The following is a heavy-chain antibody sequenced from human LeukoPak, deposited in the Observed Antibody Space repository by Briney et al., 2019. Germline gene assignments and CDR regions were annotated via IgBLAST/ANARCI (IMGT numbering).Heavy chain of an antibody. V-gene: IGHV4-34*01. CDR2: INHSGST. D-gene: IGHD3-22*01. J-gene: IGHJ4*02. CDR1: GGSFSGYY. Sequence: SETPSLTCAVYGGSFSGYYWSWIRQPPGKGLEWIGEINHSGSTNYNPSLKSRVTISVDTSKNQFSLKLSSVTAADTAVYYCARGVGYYDSSGQGYYFDYWGQGTLVTVSS. CDR3: ARGVGYYDSSGQGYYFDY.